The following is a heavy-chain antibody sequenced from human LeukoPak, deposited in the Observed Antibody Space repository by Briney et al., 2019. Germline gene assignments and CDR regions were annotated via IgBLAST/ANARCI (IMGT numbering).Heavy chain of an antibody. V-gene: IGHV3-11*01. J-gene: IGHJ4*02. CDR1: GFSFRDYY. CDR3: ARDVALAHYLDY. Sequence: MPGGSLRLSCAASGFSFRDYYMTWIRQAPGKGLEGISYISTSGIVIDYADSVQGRFTVSRDNSKNLLYLQMDNLRAEDTAVYYCARDVALAHYLDYWGQGTLATVST. D-gene: IGHD2-21*01. CDR2: ISTSGIVI.